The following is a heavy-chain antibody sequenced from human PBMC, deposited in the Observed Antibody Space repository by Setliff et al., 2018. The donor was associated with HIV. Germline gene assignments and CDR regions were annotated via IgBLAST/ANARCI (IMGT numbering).Heavy chain of an antibody. CDR2: ISYSGST. V-gene: IGHV4-38-2*02. D-gene: IGHD2-15*01. Sequence: PSETLSLTCAVSGGSISSGYYWGWIRLTPGKGLEWIGSISYSGSTNYNPSLKSRVTISVDTSRNEFSLKLSSVTAADTAVYYCATDPTSYCTGGNCHSGRFASWGQGTLVTVSS. CDR1: GGSISSGYY. CDR3: ATDPTSYCTGGNCHSGRFAS. J-gene: IGHJ4*02.